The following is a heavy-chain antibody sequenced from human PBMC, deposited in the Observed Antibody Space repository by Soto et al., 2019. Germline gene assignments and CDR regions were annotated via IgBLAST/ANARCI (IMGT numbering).Heavy chain of an antibody. CDR3: ARTEWPQSSYYFDY. J-gene: IGHJ4*02. CDR1: GFRFSLFW. D-gene: IGHD3-16*01. Sequence: PGGSLRLSCAASGFRFSLFWMSWVRQTPGKGLEWVANINEDGSEKFFADSVKGRFTISRDNAKNSLSLQMNSLTADDTAVYYCARTEWPQSSYYFDYWGQGTLVTVSS. V-gene: IGHV3-7*03. CDR2: INEDGSEK.